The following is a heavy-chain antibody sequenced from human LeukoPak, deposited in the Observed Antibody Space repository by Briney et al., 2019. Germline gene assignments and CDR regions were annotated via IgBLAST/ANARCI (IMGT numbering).Heavy chain of an antibody. J-gene: IGHJ4*02. CDR1: GFTVSSNS. V-gene: IGHV3-53*01. CDR2: IYSDNT. Sequence: VGSLRLSCTVSGFTVSSNSMSWVRQAPGKGLEWVSFIYSDNTHYSDSVKGRFTISRDNAKNSLYLQMNSLRAEDTAVYYCARDGVRDGLYFDYWGQGTLVTVSS. D-gene: IGHD5-24*01. CDR3: ARDGVRDGLYFDY.